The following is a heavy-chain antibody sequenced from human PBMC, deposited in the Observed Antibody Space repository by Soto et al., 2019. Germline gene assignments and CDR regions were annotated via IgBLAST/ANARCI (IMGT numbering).Heavy chain of an antibody. CDR3: ARDYYGGRPHFDY. D-gene: IGHD3-10*01. V-gene: IGHV4-61*01. CDR2: IYYSGST. Sequence: PSETLSLTCTVSGGSISTRSSYWGWIRQPPGKGLEWIGYIYYSGSTNYNPSLKSRVTISVDTSKNQFSLKLSSVTAADTAVYYCARDYYGGRPHFDYWGQGTLVTVSS. CDR1: GGSISTRSSY. J-gene: IGHJ4*02.